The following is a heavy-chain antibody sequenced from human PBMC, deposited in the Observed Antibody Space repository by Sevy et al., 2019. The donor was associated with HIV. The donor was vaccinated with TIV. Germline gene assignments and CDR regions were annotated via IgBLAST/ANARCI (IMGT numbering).Heavy chain of an antibody. CDR2: IWYDGSNK. J-gene: IGHJ4*02. CDR1: GFTFSGNG. D-gene: IGHD1-1*01. CDR3: AGQQLKRFDY. V-gene: IGHV3-33*08. Sequence: GGSLRLSCAASGFTFSGNGMHWVRQAPGKGLEWVAVIWYDGSNKYYADSVKGRFTISRDNSKNTLFLQMNSLGPEDTAVYYCAGQQLKRFDYWGQGALVTVSS.